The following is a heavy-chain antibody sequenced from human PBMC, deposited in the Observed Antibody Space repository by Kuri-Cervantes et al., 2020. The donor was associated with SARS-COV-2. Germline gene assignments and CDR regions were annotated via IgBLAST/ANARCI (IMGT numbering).Heavy chain of an antibody. CDR1: GFTFSTYS. V-gene: IGHV3-21*01. CDR2: ISSSSSQR. J-gene: IGHJ6*03. D-gene: IGHD3-16*01. CDR3: ASLLSGGGAHLYYFYMDA. Sequence: GESLKISCAASGFTFSTYSMTWVRQAPGKGLEWVSSISSSSSQRYYVDSVKGRFTISRDNAKNSLYLQMNSLRAEDTAVYYCASLLSGGGAHLYYFYMDAWGKGTSVTV.